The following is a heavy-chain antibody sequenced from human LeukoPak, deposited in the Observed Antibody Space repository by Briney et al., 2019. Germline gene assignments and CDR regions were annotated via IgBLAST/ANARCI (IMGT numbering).Heavy chain of an antibody. CDR2: ISGSGGST. Sequence: GGSLRLSCAASGFTFSSYAMSWVRQAPGKGLEWVSAISGSGGSTYYADSVKGRFTISRDNSKNTLYLQMNSLRAEDTAVHYCAKADAEAYYFDYWGQGTLVTVSS. V-gene: IGHV3-23*01. CDR1: GFTFSSYA. J-gene: IGHJ4*02. CDR3: AKADAEAYYFDY.